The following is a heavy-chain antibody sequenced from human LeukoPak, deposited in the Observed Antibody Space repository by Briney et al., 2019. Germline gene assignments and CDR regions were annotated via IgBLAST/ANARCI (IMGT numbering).Heavy chain of an antibody. Sequence: GESLKISFKGSGYSFTNFWIGWVRQMPGKGLEWMGLIYPGDSDTRYSPSFQGQVTISADKSINTAYLQWSSLKASDTAMYYCARRDDSKAFDYWGQGTLVTVSS. J-gene: IGHJ4*02. CDR1: GYSFTNFW. V-gene: IGHV5-51*01. CDR3: ARRDDSKAFDY. CDR2: IYPGDSDT. D-gene: IGHD3-22*01.